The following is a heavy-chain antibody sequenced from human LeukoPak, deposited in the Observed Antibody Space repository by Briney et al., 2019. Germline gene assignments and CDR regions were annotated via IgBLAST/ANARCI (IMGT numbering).Heavy chain of an antibody. J-gene: IGHJ4*02. D-gene: IGHD5-18*01. CDR3: ARDMSYGHEGFDY. Sequence: PGRSLRLSCAASGFTFSSYAMHWVRQAPGKGLEWVAVISYDGSNKYYADSVKGRFTISRDNSKNTPYLQMNSLRAEDTAVYYCARDMSYGHEGFDYWGQGTLVTVSS. V-gene: IGHV3-30-3*01. CDR1: GFTFSSYA. CDR2: ISYDGSNK.